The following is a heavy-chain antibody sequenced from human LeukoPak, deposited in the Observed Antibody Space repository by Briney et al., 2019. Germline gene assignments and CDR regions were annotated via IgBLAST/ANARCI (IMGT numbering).Heavy chain of an antibody. V-gene: IGHV3-9*01. CDR1: AFIFEDYA. Sequence: GRSLRLSCAGSAFIFEDYAVHWVRQVPGWGLEWVSGVSWNRDYIGCADSVKGRFTISRDNDRNYVYLQMNNLRVDDTAFYYCAATSGWHDSYFAFWGQGALVTVSS. D-gene: IGHD6-19*01. J-gene: IGHJ4*02. CDR2: VSWNRDYI. CDR3: AATSGWHDSYFAF.